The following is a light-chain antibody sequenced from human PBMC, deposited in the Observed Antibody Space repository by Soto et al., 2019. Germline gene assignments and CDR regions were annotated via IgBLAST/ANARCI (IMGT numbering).Light chain of an antibody. CDR1: QGITSW. CDR2: AAS. CDR3: QQTSSFPLT. J-gene: IGKJ4*01. V-gene: IGKV1-12*01. Sequence: DIQMTQSPSFVSASVGDRVTITCRASQGITSWLAWYQQKPGRAPKLLIHAASSLESGVPSRFSVSASGTYFTLTISSLQPEDFATYYCQQTSSFPLTFGGGTKVEIK.